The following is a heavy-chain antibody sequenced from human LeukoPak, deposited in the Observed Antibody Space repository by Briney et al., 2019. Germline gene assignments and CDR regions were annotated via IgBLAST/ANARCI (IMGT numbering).Heavy chain of an antibody. CDR2: INHSGNT. V-gene: IGHV4-34*01. D-gene: IGHD2-2*01. Sequence: SETLSLTCAVYSGSLSGFSWNWIRQPPGKGLEWIGEINHSGNTNYNPSLKSRLTISADTSKNQFSLKLSSVTDSDTAFYICARVPGRPADVFDHWGQGTLVTVSS. CDR1: SGSLSGFS. J-gene: IGHJ4*02. CDR3: ARVPGRPADVFDH.